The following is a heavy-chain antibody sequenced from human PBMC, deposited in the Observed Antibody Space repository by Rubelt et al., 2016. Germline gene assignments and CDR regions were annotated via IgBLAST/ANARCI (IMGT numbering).Heavy chain of an antibody. CDR2: IYYSGST. J-gene: IGHJ3*01. CDR3: ARVGTFYFDTDL. CDR1: GGSISSGGYA. D-gene: IGHD3-22*01. Sequence: SLTCAVSGGSISSGGYAWSWIRQAPGKGLEWLGYIYYSGSTYYHPSLKSRVILSVDTSKNKFSLKLNSVTAADTAVYYCARVGTFYFDTDLWGLGTMVTVSS. V-gene: IGHV4-30-4*07.